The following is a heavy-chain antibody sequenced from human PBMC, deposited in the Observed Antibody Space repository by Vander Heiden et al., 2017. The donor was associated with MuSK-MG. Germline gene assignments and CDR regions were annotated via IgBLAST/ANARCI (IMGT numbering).Heavy chain of an antibody. D-gene: IGHD3-22*01. Sequence: QLELQESGPGLVKPSETLSLTCTVSGGSISTSFYHWGWFRQPPGKGLEWIGSIYYSGTTYYNPALKGRVAISVDTSKNQFSLKMSSVTAADTAVYYFALHAHTSYSDMNCWGQGTMVTVYS. CDR3: ALHAHTSYSDMNC. CDR2: IYYSGTT. CDR1: GGSISTSFYH. V-gene: IGHV4-39*01. J-gene: IGHJ4*01.